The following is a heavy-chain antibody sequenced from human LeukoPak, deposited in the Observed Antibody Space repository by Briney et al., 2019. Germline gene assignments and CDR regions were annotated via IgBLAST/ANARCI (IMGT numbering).Heavy chain of an antibody. CDR2: IYYSGST. CDR1: GGSISSGGYY. CDR3: AREDYGGNWFDP. J-gene: IGHJ5*02. Sequence: SETLSLTCTVSGGSISSGGYYWSWIRQHPGKGLEWIGYIYYSGSTYYNSSLKSRVTISVDTSKNQFSLKLSSVTAADTAVYYCAREDYGGNWFDPWGQGTLVTVSS. D-gene: IGHD4-23*01. V-gene: IGHV4-31*03.